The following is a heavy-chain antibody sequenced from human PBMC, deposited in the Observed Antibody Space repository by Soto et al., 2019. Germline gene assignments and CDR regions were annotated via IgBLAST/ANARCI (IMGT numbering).Heavy chain of an antibody. V-gene: IGHV4-30-2*01. Sequence: SETLSLTCAVSSGSISSGGYSWSWIRQPPGKGLEWIGYIYHSGSTYYNPSLKSRVTISVDRSKNQFSLKLSSVTAADTAVYYCASRNGVTGMDVWGQGTTVTVSS. CDR2: IYHSGST. J-gene: IGHJ6*02. CDR1: SGSISSGGYS. CDR3: ASRNGVTGMDV. D-gene: IGHD2-8*01.